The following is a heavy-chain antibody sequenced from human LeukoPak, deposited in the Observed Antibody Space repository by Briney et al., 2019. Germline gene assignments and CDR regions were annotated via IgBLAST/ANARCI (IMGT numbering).Heavy chain of an antibody. J-gene: IGHJ4*02. V-gene: IGHV4-59*01. CDR2: VHYGGST. CDR1: DGAITGYY. Sequence: PSETLSLTCTVSDGAITGYYWGWIRQASGKGLDWIGHVHYGGSTNYNPSLKSRVTISVDTSKNQFSLKLSSVSAADTAVYYCARGYSTSWTYYFDYWGQGALVTVSS. D-gene: IGHD6-13*01. CDR3: ARGYSTSWTYYFDY.